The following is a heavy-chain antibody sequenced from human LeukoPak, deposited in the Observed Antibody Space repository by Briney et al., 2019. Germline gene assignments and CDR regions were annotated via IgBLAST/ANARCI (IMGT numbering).Heavy chain of an antibody. J-gene: IGHJ4*02. V-gene: IGHV3-30-3*01. CDR3: ARTYSNLFDY. CDR1: GFTFSSYA. D-gene: IGHD4-11*01. CDR2: ISYDGSNA. Sequence: GGSLRLSCTASGFTFSSYAMHWVRQAPGKGLEWVAVISYDGSNALYADSVKGRFTISRDNSKDTLYLQMNSLRAEDTAVYYCARTYSNLFDYWGQGTLVTVSS.